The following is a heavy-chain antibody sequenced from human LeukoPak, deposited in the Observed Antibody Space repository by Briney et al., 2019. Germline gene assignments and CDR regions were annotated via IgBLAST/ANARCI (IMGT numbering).Heavy chain of an antibody. D-gene: IGHD4-17*01. J-gene: IGHJ3*02. CDR2: ISWNSGSI. V-gene: IGHV3-9*03. CDR1: GFTFDDYA. CDR3: AKDITTVTTNAFDI. Sequence: GGSLRLSCAASGFTFDDYAMHWVRQAPGKGLEWVSGISWNSGSIGYADSVKGRFTISRDNAKNSLYLQMNSLRAEYMALYYCAKDITTVTTNAFDIWGQGTMVTVSS.